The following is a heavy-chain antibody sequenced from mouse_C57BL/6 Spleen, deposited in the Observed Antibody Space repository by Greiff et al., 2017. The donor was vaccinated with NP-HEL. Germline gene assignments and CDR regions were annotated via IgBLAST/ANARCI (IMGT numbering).Heavy chain of an antibody. CDR2: IRLKSDNYAT. CDR1: GFTFSNYW. Sequence: DVMLVESGGGLVQPGGSMKLSCVASGFTFSNYWMNWVRQSPEKGLEWVAQIRLKSDNYATHYAESVNGMFTISRDDSKSSVYLQMNNLRAEDTGIYYCTYFDYWGQGTTLTVSS. V-gene: IGHV6-3*01. J-gene: IGHJ2*01. CDR3: TYFDY.